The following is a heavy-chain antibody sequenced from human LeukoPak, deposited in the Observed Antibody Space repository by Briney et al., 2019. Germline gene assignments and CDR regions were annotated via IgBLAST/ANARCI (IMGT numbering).Heavy chain of an antibody. CDR2: INAGNGNT. CDR1: GCTFTSYA. J-gene: IGHJ4*02. V-gene: IGHV1-3*01. CDR3: ARDRSGAAYSDY. Sequence: ASVKVSCKASGCTFTSYAMHWVRQAPGQRLEWMRWINAGNGNTKYSQKFQGRVTITRDTSASTAYMELSSLRSEDTAVYYCARDRSGAAYSDYWGQGTLVTVSS. D-gene: IGHD2-15*01.